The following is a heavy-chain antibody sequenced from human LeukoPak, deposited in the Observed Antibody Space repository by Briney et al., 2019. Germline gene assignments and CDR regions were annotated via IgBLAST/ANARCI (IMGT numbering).Heavy chain of an antibody. D-gene: IGHD3-16*02. CDR1: GYTFTSYD. V-gene: IGHV1-8*01. Sequence: GASVTVSCKASGYTFTSYDINWVRQATGQGLEWMGWMNPNSGNTGYAQKFQGRVTMTRNTSISTAYMELSSLRSEDTAVYYCASMFDYVWGSYRYTVDYWGQGTLVTASS. CDR2: MNPNSGNT. CDR3: ASMFDYVWGSYRYTVDY. J-gene: IGHJ4*02.